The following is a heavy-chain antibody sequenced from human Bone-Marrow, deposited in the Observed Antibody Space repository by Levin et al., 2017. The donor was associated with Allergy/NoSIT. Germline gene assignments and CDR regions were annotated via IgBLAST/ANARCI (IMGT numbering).Heavy chain of an antibody. V-gene: IGHV4-34*01. CDR2: INHSGST. D-gene: IGHD2-15*01. J-gene: IGHJ5*02. Sequence: SETLSLTCAVYGGSFSGYYWSWIRQPPGKGLEWIGEINHSGSTNYNPSLKSRVTISVDTSKNQFSLKLSSVTAADTAVYYCARRCSGGSCYVFDPWGQGTLVTVSS. CDR3: ARRCSGGSCYVFDP. CDR1: GGSFSGYY.